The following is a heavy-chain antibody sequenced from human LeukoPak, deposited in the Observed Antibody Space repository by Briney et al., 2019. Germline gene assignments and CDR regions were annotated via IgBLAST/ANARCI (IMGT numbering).Heavy chain of an antibody. D-gene: IGHD5-18*01. Sequence: GRSLRLSCAASGFTFSSYAMHWVRQAPGKGLEWVAVISYDGSNKYYADSAKGRFTISRDNSKNTLYLQMNSLRAEDTAVYYCARESYGYIYFDYWGQGTLVTVSS. CDR3: ARESYGYIYFDY. CDR1: GFTFSSYA. J-gene: IGHJ4*02. CDR2: ISYDGSNK. V-gene: IGHV3-30-3*01.